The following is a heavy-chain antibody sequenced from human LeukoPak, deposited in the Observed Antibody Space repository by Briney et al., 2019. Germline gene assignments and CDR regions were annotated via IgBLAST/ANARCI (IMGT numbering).Heavy chain of an antibody. CDR2: IYSGGST. Sequence: GGSLRLSCAASGFTVGSSYMSWVRQAPGKGLQWVSGIYSGGSTYYADSVKGRFTISRDNSKNTLYLQMNSLRAEDTAVYYCAQGALPYYFDYWGQGTLVTVSS. J-gene: IGHJ4*02. CDR3: AQGALPYYFDY. D-gene: IGHD3-16*01. V-gene: IGHV3-66*01. CDR1: GFTVGSSY.